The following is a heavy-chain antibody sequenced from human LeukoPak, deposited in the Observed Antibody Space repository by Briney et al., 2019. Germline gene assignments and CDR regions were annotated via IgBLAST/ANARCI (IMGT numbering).Heavy chain of an antibody. V-gene: IGHV3-64D*06. Sequence: GGSLRLSCAASGFTFSSFAMHWVRQAPGKGLEYLSAIYSDGSRTYYADSVEGRFTISRDNSKNTLYFEMSSLRVEDTAVYYCVKSPGSGWPVWGQGTLLTVSS. CDR2: IYSDGSRT. CDR1: GFTFSSFA. CDR3: VKSPGSGWPV. D-gene: IGHD6-19*01. J-gene: IGHJ4*02.